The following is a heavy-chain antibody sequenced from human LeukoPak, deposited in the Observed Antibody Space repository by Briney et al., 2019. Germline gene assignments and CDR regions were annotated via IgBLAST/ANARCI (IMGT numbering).Heavy chain of an antibody. CDR3: ARARIFGVVISYYYYMDV. Sequence: SETLSLTCTVSGGSISSGGYYWSWIRQPPGKGLEWIGYIYHSGSTYYNPSLKSRVTISVDTSKNQFSLKLSSVTAADTAVYYCARARIFGVVISYYYYMDVWGKGTTVTVSS. CDR2: IYHSGST. D-gene: IGHD3-3*01. V-gene: IGHV4-30-2*01. J-gene: IGHJ6*03. CDR1: GGSISSGGYY.